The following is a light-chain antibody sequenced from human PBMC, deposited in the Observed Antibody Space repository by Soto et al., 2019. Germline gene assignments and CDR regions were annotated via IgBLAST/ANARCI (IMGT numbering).Light chain of an antibody. V-gene: IGLV7-46*01. Sequence: QAVVTQEPSLTVSPGGIVTLTCGSSTGAVTSGHYPYWFQQKPGQAPRTLIYDTSNKHSWTPARFSGSLLGGKAALTLSGAQPEDEAEYYCLLSYSGARTYVFGTGTKLTVL. CDR3: LLSYSGARTYV. CDR2: DTS. CDR1: TGAVTSGHY. J-gene: IGLJ1*01.